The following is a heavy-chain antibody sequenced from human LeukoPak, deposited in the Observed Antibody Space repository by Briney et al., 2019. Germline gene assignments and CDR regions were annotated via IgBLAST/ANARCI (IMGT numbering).Heavy chain of an antibody. Sequence: SETLSLACTVSGGSISSDTYHWSWIRQPPGKGLEWIGYIYYSGNTNHNPSLESRVTMSVDTSKNQFSLKLRSVTAADTAAYYCARPGVGSGRYGAFDIWGQGTMVTVS. D-gene: IGHD5-18*01. V-gene: IGHV4-61*01. CDR3: ARPGVGSGRYGAFDI. J-gene: IGHJ3*02. CDR2: IYYSGNT. CDR1: GGSISSDTYH.